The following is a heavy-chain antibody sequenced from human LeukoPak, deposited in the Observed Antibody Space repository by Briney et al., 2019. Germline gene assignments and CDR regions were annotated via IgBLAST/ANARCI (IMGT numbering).Heavy chain of an antibody. CDR2: IYTSGST. CDR1: GGSISSYY. D-gene: IGHD2-2*02. J-gene: IGHJ5*02. CDR3: ASLHCSSTSCYNNWFDP. V-gene: IGHV4-4*07. Sequence: PSETLSLTCTVSGGSISSYYWSWIRQPAGKGLEWIGRIYTSGSTNYNPSLKSRVTISADTSKNQFSLKLSSVTAADTAVYYCASLHCSSTSCYNNWFDPWGQGTLVTVSS.